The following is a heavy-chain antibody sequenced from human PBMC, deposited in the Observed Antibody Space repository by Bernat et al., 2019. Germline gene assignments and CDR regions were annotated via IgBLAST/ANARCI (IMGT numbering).Heavy chain of an antibody. V-gene: IGHV3-30-3*01. D-gene: IGHD3-16*01. CDR3: ARDRRGTDSGGMDV. CDR1: GFTFSSSA. CDR2: IPYDGANK. Sequence: QVQLVESGGGVVQPGRSLRLSCAASGFTFSSSAIHWVHQAPGKGLEWVAAIPYDGANKYYADSVKGRFTVSRDNSKNTLYLQMNSLRPEDTAVYYCARDRRGTDSGGMDVWGQGTTVTVSS. J-gene: IGHJ6*02.